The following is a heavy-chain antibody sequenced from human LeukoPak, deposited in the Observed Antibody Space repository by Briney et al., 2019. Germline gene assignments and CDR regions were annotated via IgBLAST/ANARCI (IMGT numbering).Heavy chain of an antibody. CDR1: GYTFTSYG. J-gene: IGHJ4*02. CDR3: ARATTVTPLTPFDY. D-gene: IGHD4-17*01. Sequence: ASVTVSCKASGYTFTSYGISWVRQAPGQGLEWMGWISACNGNTNYAQKLQGRVTMTTDTSTSTAYMELRSLRSDDTAVYYCARATTVTPLTPFDYWGQGTLVTVSS. CDR2: ISACNGNT. V-gene: IGHV1-18*01.